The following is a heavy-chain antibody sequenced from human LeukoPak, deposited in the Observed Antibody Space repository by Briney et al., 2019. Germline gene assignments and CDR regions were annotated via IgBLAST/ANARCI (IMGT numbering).Heavy chain of an antibody. D-gene: IGHD2-2*01. CDR2: INPNSGGT. CDR3: ARDGAYCSSTSCYPLFLFLI. J-gene: IGHJ3*02. Sequence: ASVKVSCKASGYTFTGYYMHWVRQAPGQGLEWMGWINPNSGGTNYAQKFQGRVTMTRDTSISTAYMELSRLRSDDTAVYYCARDGAYCSSTSCYPLFLFLIWGQGTMVTVSS. V-gene: IGHV1-2*02. CDR1: GYTFTGYY.